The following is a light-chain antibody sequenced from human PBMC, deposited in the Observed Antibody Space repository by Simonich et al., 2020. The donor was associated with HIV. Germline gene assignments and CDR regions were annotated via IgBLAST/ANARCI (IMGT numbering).Light chain of an antibody. CDR3: QQSYSTPRT. J-gene: IGKJ1*01. Sequence: IQMTQSPSSLSASVGDKVTITCRASQSLSSYLNWYQQKPGKAPKLLIYAASSLQSGVPSRFSGSGSGTDFTLTISSLQPEDFATYYCQQSYSTPRTFGQGTKVVIK. CDR2: AAS. V-gene: IGKV1-39*01. CDR1: QSLSSY.